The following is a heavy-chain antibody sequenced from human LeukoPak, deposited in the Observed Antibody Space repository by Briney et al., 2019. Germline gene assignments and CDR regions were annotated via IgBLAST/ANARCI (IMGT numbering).Heavy chain of an antibody. Sequence: ASVKVSCKASVYTFTSYDINWVRQATGQGLEWMGWMNPSSGNTGYAQKFQGRVTITRNTSISTAYMELSSPRSEDTAVYYCARGRISREQLVLDAFDIWGQGTMVTVSS. J-gene: IGHJ3*02. V-gene: IGHV1-8*03. CDR3: ARGRISREQLVLDAFDI. CDR2: MNPSSGNT. D-gene: IGHD6-6*01. CDR1: VYTFTSYD.